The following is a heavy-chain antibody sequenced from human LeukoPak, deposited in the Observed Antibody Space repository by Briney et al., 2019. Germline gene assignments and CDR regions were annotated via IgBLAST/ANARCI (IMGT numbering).Heavy chain of an antibody. V-gene: IGHV4-59*01. J-gene: IGHJ4*02. CDR3: ARQTLRFLEWSPFDY. CDR2: IYYSGST. Sequence: SETLSLTCTVSGDSIRSYYWSWIRQPPGKGLEWIGYIYYSGSTNYNPSLKSRVTISVDTSKNQFSLKLSSVTAADTAVYYCARQTLRFLEWSPFDYWGQGTLVTVSS. CDR1: GDSIRSYY. D-gene: IGHD3-3*01.